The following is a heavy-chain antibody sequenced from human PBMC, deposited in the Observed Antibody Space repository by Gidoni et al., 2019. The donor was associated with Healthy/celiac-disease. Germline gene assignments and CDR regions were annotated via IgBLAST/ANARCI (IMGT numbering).Heavy chain of an antibody. CDR1: GYTFTSYA. V-gene: IGHV1-3*01. D-gene: IGHD3-22*01. CDR2: INAGNGNT. J-gene: IGHJ3*02. Sequence: QVQLVQSGAEVKKPGASVTVSCKASGYTFTSYAMHWVRQAPGQRLEWMGWINAGNGNTKYSQKFQGRVTITRDTSASTAYMELSSLRSEDTAVYYCARVRRIVVVDDAFDIWGQGTMVTVSS. CDR3: ARVRRIVVVDDAFDI.